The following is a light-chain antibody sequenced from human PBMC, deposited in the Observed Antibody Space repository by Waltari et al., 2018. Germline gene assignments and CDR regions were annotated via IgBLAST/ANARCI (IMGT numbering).Light chain of an antibody. Sequence: DIQMTQSPSTLSASVGDRFTITCRASQSISNWLAWYQQKPEKAPKLLLYKASTLESGVPSRFSGSGSGTEVTLTISSLQPDDFATYYCQQYNSYSLLTFGGGTKVEIK. J-gene: IGKJ4*01. CDR3: QQYNSYSLLT. V-gene: IGKV1-5*03. CDR1: QSISNW. CDR2: KAS.